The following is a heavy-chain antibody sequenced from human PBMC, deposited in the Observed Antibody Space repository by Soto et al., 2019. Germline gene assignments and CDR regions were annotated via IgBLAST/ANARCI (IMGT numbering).Heavy chain of an antibody. CDR3: ARVYSYYDFWSGMDV. CDR1: GFTFSDYY. CDR2: ISSSGSTI. V-gene: IGHV3-11*01. D-gene: IGHD3-3*01. J-gene: IGHJ6*02. Sequence: RLSCAASGFTFSDYYMSWIRQAPWKGLEWVSYISSSGSTIYYADSVKGRFTISRDNAKNSLYLQMNSLRAEDTAVYYCARVYSYYDFWSGMDVWGQGTTVTVSS.